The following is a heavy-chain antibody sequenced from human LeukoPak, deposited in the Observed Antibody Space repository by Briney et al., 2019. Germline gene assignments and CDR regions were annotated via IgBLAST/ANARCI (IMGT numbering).Heavy chain of an antibody. CDR3: ARRTIYGYYYYYMDV. CDR1: GGTFSSYA. D-gene: IGHD3-3*01. J-gene: IGHJ6*03. Sequence: ASVKVSCKASGGTFSSYAISWVRQAPGQGLEWMGGIIPIFGTANYAQKFQGRVTITADESTSTAYMELSSLRSEDTAVYYCARRTIYGYYYYYMDVWGKGTTVTVSS. CDR2: IIPIFGTA. V-gene: IGHV1-69*13.